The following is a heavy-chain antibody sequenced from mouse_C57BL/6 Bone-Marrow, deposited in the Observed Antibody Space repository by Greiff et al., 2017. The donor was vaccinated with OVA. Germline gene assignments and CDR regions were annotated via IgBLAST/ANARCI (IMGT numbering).Heavy chain of an antibody. J-gene: IGHJ4*01. V-gene: IGHV1-15*01. CDR1: GYTFTDYD. CDR3: TRGDSNYYAMDY. D-gene: IGHD2-5*01. CDR2: IDPETGGT. Sequence: VQLQPSWAELVRPGASVTLSCKASGYTFTDYDMHWVKQTPVHGLEWIGAIDPETGGTDYNQKFKGKAILTADKSSRTAYMELRSLTSEDSAVYYCTRGDSNYYAMDYWGQGTAVTVSS.